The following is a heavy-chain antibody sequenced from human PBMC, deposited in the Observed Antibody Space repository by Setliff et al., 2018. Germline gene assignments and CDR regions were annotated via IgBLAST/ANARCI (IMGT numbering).Heavy chain of an antibody. CDR1: GGSFSDYY. V-gene: IGHV4-34*01. J-gene: IGHJ4*02. Sequence: PSETLSLTCTVYGGSFSDYYWGWIRQPPGKGLEWIAEINHSGSTNYNPSLKSRVTMSVDTSKKQLSLKLSTVTAADTAVYYCRFWSXXXKNDYWGQGTLVTVSS. CDR2: INHSGST. D-gene: IGHD3-3*01. CDR3: RFWSXXXKNDY.